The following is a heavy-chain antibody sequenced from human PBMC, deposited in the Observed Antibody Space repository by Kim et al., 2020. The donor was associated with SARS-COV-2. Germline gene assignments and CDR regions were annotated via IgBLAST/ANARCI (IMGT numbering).Heavy chain of an antibody. CDR3: TTDRMVRKYYDFWSGYYGGDAFDI. CDR2: IKSKTDGGTT. D-gene: IGHD3-3*01. Sequence: GGSLRLSCAASGFTFSNAWMSWVRQAPGKGLEWVGRIKSKTDGGTTDYAAPVKGRFTISRDDSKNTLYLQMNSLKTEDTAVYYCTTDRMVRKYYDFWSGYYGGDAFDIWGQGTMVTVSS. J-gene: IGHJ3*02. CDR1: GFTFSNAW. V-gene: IGHV3-15*01.